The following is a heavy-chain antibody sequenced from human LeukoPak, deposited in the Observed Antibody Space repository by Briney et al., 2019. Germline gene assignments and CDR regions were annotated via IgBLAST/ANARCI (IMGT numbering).Heavy chain of an antibody. J-gene: IGHJ6*03. CDR3: ARVGSASYGANPYYYYYMDL. CDR2: INHRGSA. V-gene: IGHV4-34*01. Sequence: SETLSLTCAVYVGSFSGYYWSWVRQPPGKGLEWIGEINHRGSANYNPSLRSRVTISVDTSKNQFSLKLSSVTAADTALYYCARVGSASYGANPYYYYYMDLWARGPTLTVSS. D-gene: IGHD5-18*01. CDR1: VGSFSGYY.